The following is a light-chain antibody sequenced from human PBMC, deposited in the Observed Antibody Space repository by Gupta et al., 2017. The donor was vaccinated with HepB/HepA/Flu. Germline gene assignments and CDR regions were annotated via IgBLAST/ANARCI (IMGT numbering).Light chain of an antibody. Sequence: QSVLTQPPSASGTPGPRVTISCSGSSSNIGSNTVNWYQQLPGTAPKLLIYSNNQRTSGVPDRFSGSKSGTSASLTISGLQSEDEADYYCAAWDDSLNGYVFGTGTKVTVL. V-gene: IGLV1-44*01. J-gene: IGLJ1*01. CDR3: AAWDDSLNGYV. CDR1: SSNIGSNT. CDR2: SNN.